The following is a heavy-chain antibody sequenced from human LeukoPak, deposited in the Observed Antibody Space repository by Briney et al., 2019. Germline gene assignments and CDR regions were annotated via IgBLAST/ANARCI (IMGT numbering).Heavy chain of an antibody. D-gene: IGHD6-19*01. Sequence: SETLSLTCTVYGGSFSGYYWSWIRQPPGKGLEWIGEFNHSGSTNYNPSLKSRVTISIDTSKNQFSLKLGSVTAAETAVYYCARPHWQWLDGRYFDYWGQGTLVTVSS. V-gene: IGHV4-34*01. CDR3: ARPHWQWLDGRYFDY. CDR2: FNHSGST. CDR1: GGSFSGYY. J-gene: IGHJ4*02.